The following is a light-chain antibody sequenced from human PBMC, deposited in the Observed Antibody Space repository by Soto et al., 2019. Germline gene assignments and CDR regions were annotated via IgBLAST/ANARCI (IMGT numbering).Light chain of an antibody. CDR3: QQYADQFT. V-gene: IGKV1-33*01. CDR1: QDIRNY. CDR2: DAS. Sequence: MTQSPSPLSASVGDRVTITCQASQDIRNYLNWYQKKPGKAPKLLIYDASSLEAGVPSRFSGSVSGTEYTFTISSRQPEDVATYDCQQYADQFTLGPGTKVDVQ. J-gene: IGKJ3*01.